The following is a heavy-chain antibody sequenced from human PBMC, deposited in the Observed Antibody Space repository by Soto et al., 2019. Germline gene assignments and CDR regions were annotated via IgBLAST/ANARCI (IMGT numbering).Heavy chain of an antibody. CDR1: GFTFCTYG. D-gene: IGHD3-10*01. J-gene: IGHJ6*02. CDR2: ISYDGYLK. CDR3: AKDFKVSGSHYGTLNYYYGMDV. V-gene: IGHV3-30*18. Sequence: PGGSLRLSCAASGFTFCTYGMQWVRQAPGKGLEWVAVISYDGYLKYYVDAVKGRFTVARDNSKNTLFLEMNSLRVEDTAVYFCAKDFKVSGSHYGTLNYYYGMDVWGQGTTVTVSS.